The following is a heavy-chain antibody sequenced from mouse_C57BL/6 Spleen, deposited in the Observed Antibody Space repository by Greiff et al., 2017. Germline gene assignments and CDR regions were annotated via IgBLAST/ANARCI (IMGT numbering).Heavy chain of an antibody. Sequence: EVQLQESGGGLVQPGGSLSLSCAASGFTFTDYYMSWVRQPPGKALEWLGFIRNKANGYTTEYSASVKGRFTISRDNSQSILYLQMNALRAEDSATYYCARYRSNYGYAMDYWGQGTSVTVSS. V-gene: IGHV7-3*01. CDR2: IRNKANGYTT. J-gene: IGHJ4*01. CDR1: GFTFTDYY. D-gene: IGHD2-5*01. CDR3: ARYRSNYGYAMDY.